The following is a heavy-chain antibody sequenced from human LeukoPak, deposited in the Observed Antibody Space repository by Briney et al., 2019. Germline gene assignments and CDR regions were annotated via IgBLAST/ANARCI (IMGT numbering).Heavy chain of an antibody. Sequence: PSETLSLTCAVYGGSFSGYYWSWIRQAPGKGLEWIGEINHSGSTNYNPSLKSRVTISVDTSKNQFSLKLSSVTAADTAVYYCARGPYSSSCYQPNWFDPWGQGTLVTVSS. CDR1: GGSFSGYY. V-gene: IGHV4-34*01. CDR2: INHSGST. CDR3: ARGPYSSSCYQPNWFDP. J-gene: IGHJ5*02. D-gene: IGHD6-13*01.